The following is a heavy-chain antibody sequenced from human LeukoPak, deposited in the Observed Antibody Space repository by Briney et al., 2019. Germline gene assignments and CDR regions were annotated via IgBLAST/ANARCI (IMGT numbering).Heavy chain of an antibody. D-gene: IGHD5-12*01. CDR3: ASERTGKVARY. J-gene: IGHJ4*02. V-gene: IGHV3-7*05. Sequence: GALRISCAAPGFTFSSYCMSWVRQGPGKRLGWVANIKQDGSEEYYVDSVKGRFTISRDNAKNSLYLQMNSLRAEDTAVYYCASERTGKVARYWGQGTLVTVSS. CDR2: IKQDGSEE. CDR1: GFTFSSYC.